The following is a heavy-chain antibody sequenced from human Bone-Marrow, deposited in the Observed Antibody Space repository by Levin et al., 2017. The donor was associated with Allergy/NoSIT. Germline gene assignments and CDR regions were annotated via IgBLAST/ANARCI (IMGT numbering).Heavy chain of an antibody. D-gene: IGHD1-26*01. V-gene: IGHV4-59*12. CDR3: ARERIVGASAGLDY. Sequence: SETLSLTCTVSGDSIRSYYWSWIRQPPGKGLDWIGYIYYTGITAYNPSFKSRVTISVDTSKNQFSLKLTSVTAADTAVYYCARERIVGASAGLDYWGQGTLVTVSS. J-gene: IGHJ4*02. CDR2: IYYTGIT. CDR1: GDSIRSYY.